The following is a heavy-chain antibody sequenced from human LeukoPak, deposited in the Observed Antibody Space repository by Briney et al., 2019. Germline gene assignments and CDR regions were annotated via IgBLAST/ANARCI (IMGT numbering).Heavy chain of an antibody. V-gene: IGHV3-23*01. CDR3: AKDLGSSGWYIDY. Sequence: GGSLRLSCAASGFTFSSYAMSWVRQAPGKGLEWVSAISGNGGSTYYADSVKGRFTISRDNSKNTLYLQMNSLRAEDTAVYYCAKDLGSSGWYIDYWGQGTLVTVSS. CDR2: ISGNGGST. D-gene: IGHD6-19*01. CDR1: GFTFSSYA. J-gene: IGHJ4*02.